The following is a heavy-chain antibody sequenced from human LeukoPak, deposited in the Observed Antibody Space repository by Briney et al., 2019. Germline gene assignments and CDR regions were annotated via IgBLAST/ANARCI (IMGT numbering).Heavy chain of an antibody. CDR1: GFTFSSYA. CDR2: ISGSGGST. Sequence: GGSLRLSCAASGFTFSSYAMSWVRQAPGKGLEWVSAISGSGGSTYYADSVKGRFTISRDNSKNTLYLQMNSLRAEATAVYYCAKAHYGSGSPLGYYYYGMDVWGQGTTVTVSS. V-gene: IGHV3-23*01. J-gene: IGHJ6*02. CDR3: AKAHYGSGSPLGYYYYGMDV. D-gene: IGHD3-10*01.